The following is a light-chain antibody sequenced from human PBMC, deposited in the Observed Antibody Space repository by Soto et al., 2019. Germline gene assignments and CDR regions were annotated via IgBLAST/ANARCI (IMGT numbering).Light chain of an antibody. CDR3: QQYYSAPFT. CDR1: QSGLYSSKNKNF. V-gene: IGKV4-1*01. CDR2: WAS. Sequence: DIVMTQSPDSLAVSLGERATINCKSSQSGLYSSKNKNFLAWYQQKPGQPPKLLIYWASTREPGVPDRFSGSGSGTDFTLTISGLQAEDVAVYYCQQYYSAPFTFGQGTKLEIK. J-gene: IGKJ2*01.